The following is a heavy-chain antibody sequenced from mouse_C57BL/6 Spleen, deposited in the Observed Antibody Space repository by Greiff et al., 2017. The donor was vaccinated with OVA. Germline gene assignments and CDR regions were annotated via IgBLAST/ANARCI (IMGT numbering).Heavy chain of an antibody. D-gene: IGHD2-3*01. Sequence: VQLQQPGAELVMPGASVKLSCKASGYTFTSYWMHWVKQRPGQGLEWIGEIDPSDSYTNYNQKFKGKSTLTVDKSSSTAYMQLSSLTSEDSAVYYCARYDPYFDYWGQGTTLTVSS. CDR3: ARYDPYFDY. CDR2: IDPSDSYT. V-gene: IGHV1-69*01. J-gene: IGHJ2*01. CDR1: GYTFTSYW.